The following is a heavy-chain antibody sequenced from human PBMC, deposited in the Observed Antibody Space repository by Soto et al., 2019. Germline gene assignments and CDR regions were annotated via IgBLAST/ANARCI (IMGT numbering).Heavy chain of an antibody. J-gene: IGHJ3*02. Sequence: SETLSLTCTVAGASISSDIYYWGWIRQPPVKGLEWIGTIYYSGNTHYNPSLRSRVTISMDTSKNQFSLRLTSVTAADTAVYYCARHTDCGSGSSCLGSDNMDTDAFDIWGQGTMVT. D-gene: IGHD3-10*01. V-gene: IGHV4-39*01. CDR3: ARHTDCGSGSSCLGSDNMDTDAFDI. CDR2: IYYSGNT. CDR1: GASISSDIYY.